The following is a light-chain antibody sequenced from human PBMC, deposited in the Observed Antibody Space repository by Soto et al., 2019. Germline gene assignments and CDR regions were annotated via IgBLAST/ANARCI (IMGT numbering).Light chain of an antibody. J-gene: IGKJ1*01. V-gene: IGKV1-39*01. CDR3: QQYGSSPWT. Sequence: DIQMTQSPSSLSASVGDRVTITCRASQSISSYLNWYQQKPGKAPKLLINAASSLQSGVPLRFSGGGSGTDFTLTISRLEPEDFAVYYCQQYGSSPWTFGQGTKVEIK. CDR2: AAS. CDR1: QSISSY.